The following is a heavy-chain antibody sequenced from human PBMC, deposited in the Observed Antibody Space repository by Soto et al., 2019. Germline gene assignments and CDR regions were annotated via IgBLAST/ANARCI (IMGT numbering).Heavy chain of an antibody. J-gene: IGHJ6*02. CDR3: ARAIEYSSSSFCYGMYV. Sequence: PSDTLSLTCAFSGGSNSSSHWWSWVRQPPGKGREWIGEIYHSGSTNYNPSLKSRVTISVDKSKNQFSLKLSSVTAADTAVYYCARAIEYSSSSFCYGMYVWGHGTTVTVSS. CDR2: IYHSGST. CDR1: GGSNSSSHW. D-gene: IGHD6-6*01. V-gene: IGHV4-4*02.